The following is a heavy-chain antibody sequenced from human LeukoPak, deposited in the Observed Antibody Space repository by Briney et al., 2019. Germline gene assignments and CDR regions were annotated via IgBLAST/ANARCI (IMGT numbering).Heavy chain of an antibody. CDR3: AKDLIAVGDGYYFDY. D-gene: IGHD6-19*01. CDR1: GFTFSSFA. V-gene: IGHV3-23*01. Sequence: HSGGSLRLSCAASGFTFSSFAMTWVRQAPGKWLEWVSAVSRNGDSTYYADSVKGRFTISRDNSKNTLYLQMNSLRAEDTALYYCAKDLIAVGDGYYFDYWGQGTLVTVSS. CDR2: VSRNGDST. J-gene: IGHJ4*02.